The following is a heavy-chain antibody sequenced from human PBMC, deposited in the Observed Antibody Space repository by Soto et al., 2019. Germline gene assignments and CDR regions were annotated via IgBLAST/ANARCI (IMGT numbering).Heavy chain of an antibody. D-gene: IGHD3-10*01. CDR2: IYYSGST. CDR1: GGSISSGGYY. J-gene: IGHJ5*02. Sequence: QVQLQESGPGLVKPSQTLSLTCTVSGGSISSGGYYWSWIRQHPGKGLEWIGYIYYSGSTYYNPPLKSRVTISVDTSKNQFSLKLSSVTAADTAVYYCAVWFGELHRDNWFDPWGQGTLVTVSS. CDR3: AVWFGELHRDNWFDP. V-gene: IGHV4-31*03.